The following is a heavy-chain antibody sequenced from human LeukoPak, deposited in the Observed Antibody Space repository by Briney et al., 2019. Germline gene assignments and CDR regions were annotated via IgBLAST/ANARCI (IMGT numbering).Heavy chain of an antibody. CDR1: GGSISSYY. CDR2: IYYSGST. V-gene: IGHV4-59*12. CDR3: ARETIYGDDFDY. D-gene: IGHD4-17*01. Sequence: PSETLSLTCTVSGGSISSYYWSWIRQPPGKGLEWIGYIYYSGSTNYNPSLKSRVTISVDTSKNQFSLKLSSVTAADTAVYYCARETIYGDDFDYWGQGTLVTVSS. J-gene: IGHJ4*02.